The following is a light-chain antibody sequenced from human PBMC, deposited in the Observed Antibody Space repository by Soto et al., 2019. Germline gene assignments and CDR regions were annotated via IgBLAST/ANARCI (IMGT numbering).Light chain of an antibody. CDR2: AAS. CDR1: QGISNY. J-gene: IGKJ4*02. Sequence: DIQMTQSPSSLSASVGARVTITCRASQGISNYLAWYQQKPGKVPKLLIYAASTLQSGVPSRFSVRGSGTDFSLTISILKPEDVATHYCQKYNSAPLMFVGGTKLEIK. V-gene: IGKV1-27*01. CDR3: QKYNSAPLM.